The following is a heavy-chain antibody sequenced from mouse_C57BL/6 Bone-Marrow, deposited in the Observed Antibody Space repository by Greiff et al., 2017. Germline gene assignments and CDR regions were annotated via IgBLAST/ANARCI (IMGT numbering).Heavy chain of an antibody. D-gene: IGHD1-1*01. CDR1: GYTFTSYW. J-gene: IGHJ3*01. CDR3: TRKFYYYGSSYGFAY. Sequence: QSGTVLARPGASVKMSCKTSGYTFTSYWMHWVKQRPGQGLEWIGAISPGNSDTSYNQKFKGKAKLTAVTSASTAYMELSSLTNEDSAVYYCTRKFYYYGSSYGFAYWGQGTLVTVSA. CDR2: ISPGNSDT. V-gene: IGHV1-5*01.